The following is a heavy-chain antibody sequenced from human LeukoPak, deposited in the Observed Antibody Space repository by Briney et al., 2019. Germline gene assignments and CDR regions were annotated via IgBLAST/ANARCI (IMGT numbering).Heavy chain of an antibody. CDR1: GYTFTSYD. D-gene: IGHD6-13*01. CDR2: MNPSSGNT. V-gene: IGHV1-8*01. J-gene: IGHJ6*03. CDR3: ARVSSEQQLAYYYYYYYMDV. Sequence: GASVKVSCKASGYTFTSYDINWVRQATGQGLEWMGWMNPSSGNTGYAQKFQGRVTMTRNTSISTAYMELSSLRSEDTAVYYCARVSSEQQLAYYYYYYYMDVWGKGTTVTVSS.